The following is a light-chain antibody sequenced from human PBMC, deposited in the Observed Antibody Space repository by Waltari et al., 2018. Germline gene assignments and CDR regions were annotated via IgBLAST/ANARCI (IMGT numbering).Light chain of an antibody. Sequence: DIQMTQSPSSLSASVGDRVTITCRASQGITNYLAWYQQRPGKVPKLLIYAASTLHSGVPSRFSGSESGTDFTLTISSLQPEDVGTYYCQKYDSAPRTFGGGTKVEIK. CDR3: QKYDSAPRT. V-gene: IGKV1-27*01. CDR1: QGITNY. CDR2: AAS. J-gene: IGKJ4*01.